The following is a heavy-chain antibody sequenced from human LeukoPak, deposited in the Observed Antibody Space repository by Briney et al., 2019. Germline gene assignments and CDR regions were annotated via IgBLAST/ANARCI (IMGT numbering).Heavy chain of an antibody. CDR3: ARAPYDSSGYHYSDY. CDR1: GFTFSSYG. D-gene: IGHD3-22*01. V-gene: IGHV3-33*08. J-gene: IGHJ4*02. Sequence: QPGRSLRLSCAASGFTFSSYGMHWVRQAPGKGLEWVAVIWNDGSNKYYADSVKGRFTISRDNSRNTLYLQMNSLRAEDTAVYYCARAPYDSSGYHYSDYWGQGTLVTVSS. CDR2: IWNDGSNK.